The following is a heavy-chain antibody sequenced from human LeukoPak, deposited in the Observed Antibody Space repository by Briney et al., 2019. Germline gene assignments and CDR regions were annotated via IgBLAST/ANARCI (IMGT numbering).Heavy chain of an antibody. J-gene: IGHJ6*02. D-gene: IGHD1-26*01. CDR2: ISGSGGST. CDR3: ARNHAPDSGSYWYYYYGMDV. V-gene: IGHV3-23*01. CDR1: GFTFSSYA. Sequence: PGGSLRLSCAASGFTFSSYAMSWGRQAPGKGLEGGSAISGSGGSTYYADSVKGRFTISRDNSKNTLYLQMNSLRAEDTAVYYCARNHAPDSGSYWYYYYGMDVWGQGTTVTVSS.